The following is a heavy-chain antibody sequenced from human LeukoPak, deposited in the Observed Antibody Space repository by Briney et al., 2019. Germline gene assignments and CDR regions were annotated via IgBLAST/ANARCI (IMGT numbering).Heavy chain of an antibody. CDR2: IHTSGST. J-gene: IGHJ4*02. Sequence: TSETLSLTCTVSGGSISSYYWNWIRQPAGKGLEWIGRIHTSGSTNYNPSLKSRVTMSVDTSKNQFSLKLSSVTAADTAVYYCARVICSGGSCRFDYWGQGTLVTVSS. D-gene: IGHD2-15*01. V-gene: IGHV4-4*07. CDR1: GGSISSYY. CDR3: ARVICSGGSCRFDY.